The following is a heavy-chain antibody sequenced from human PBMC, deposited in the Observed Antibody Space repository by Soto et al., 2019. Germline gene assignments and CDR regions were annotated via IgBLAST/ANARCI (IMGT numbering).Heavy chain of an antibody. Sequence: ASVKASCTASGYSFTGSYMHWVRQAPGQGLEWLGWINPNSGGTNYAQKFQGWVTMTRDTSISTAYMELSRLRSDDTAVYYCARSLEGYYDSSGYHSTLFDYWGQGTLVTVSS. CDR1: GYSFTGSY. V-gene: IGHV1-2*04. CDR3: ARSLEGYYDSSGYHSTLFDY. J-gene: IGHJ4*02. D-gene: IGHD3-22*01. CDR2: INPNSGGT.